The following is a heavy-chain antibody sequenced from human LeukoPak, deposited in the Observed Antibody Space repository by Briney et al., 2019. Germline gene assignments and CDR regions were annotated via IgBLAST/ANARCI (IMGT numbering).Heavy chain of an antibody. D-gene: IGHD1-26*01. CDR3: AKDIRASGSYGWFDP. CDR2: ISENGRST. V-gene: IGHV3-23*01. Sequence: GGSLRLSCAASGFSFSASSMSWVRQTPGKGLEWVSSISENGRSTYYADSVKGRFTISRGNSKSTLYLQMNSLRPEDTAVYSCAKDIRASGSYGWFDPWGQGTLVTVSS. CDR1: GFSFSASS. J-gene: IGHJ5*02.